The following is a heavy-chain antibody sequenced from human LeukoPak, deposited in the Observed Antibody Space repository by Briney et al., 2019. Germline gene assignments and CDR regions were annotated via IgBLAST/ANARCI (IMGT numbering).Heavy chain of an antibody. CDR3: AIFQGTYGDNENDY. J-gene: IGHJ4*02. V-gene: IGHV1-69*01. CDR2: IIPMINTP. CDR1: GGAFRGYA. D-gene: IGHD4-17*01. Sequence: SVKVSCKASGGAFRGYAITWVRQAPGKGLEWMGGIIPMINTPKYAQKFQGRVSITADESTSTGYMEVSSLRSEDTAVYYCAIFQGTYGDNENDYWGQGTLVTVSS.